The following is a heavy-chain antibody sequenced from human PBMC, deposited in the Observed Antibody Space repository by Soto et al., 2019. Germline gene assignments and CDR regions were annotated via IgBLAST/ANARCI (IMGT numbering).Heavy chain of an antibody. Sequence: SETLSLTCAVYGGSFSGYYWSWIRQPPGKGLEWIGEINHSGSTNYNPSLKSRVTISVDTSKNQFSLKLSSVTAADTAVYYCARGRRDIVVVVAARRFDPWGQGTLVTVSS. CDR2: INHSGST. D-gene: IGHD2-15*01. V-gene: IGHV4-34*01. CDR3: ARGRRDIVVVVAARRFDP. J-gene: IGHJ5*02. CDR1: GGSFSGYY.